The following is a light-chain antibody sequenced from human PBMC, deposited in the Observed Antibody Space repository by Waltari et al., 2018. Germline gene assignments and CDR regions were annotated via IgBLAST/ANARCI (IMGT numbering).Light chain of an antibody. Sequence: QSALTQPASVSGSPGQSITISCTGTSRDVGGYNYVSWYQQHPGKAPKLMIYEVSNRPSGVSNRFSGSKSGNTASLTISGLQAEDEADYYCSSYTSSSTFHWVFGGGTKLTVL. CDR3: SSYTSSSTFHWV. CDR1: SRDVGGYNY. J-gene: IGLJ3*02. V-gene: IGLV2-14*01. CDR2: EVS.